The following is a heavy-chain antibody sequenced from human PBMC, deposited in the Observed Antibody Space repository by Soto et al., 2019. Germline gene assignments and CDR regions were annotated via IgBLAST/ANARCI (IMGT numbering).Heavy chain of an antibody. CDR2: INHSGST. V-gene: IGHV4-34*01. Sequence: SETRSLTCAVYGGSFSGYYWSWIRQPPGKGLEWIGEINHSGSTNYNPSLKSRVTISVDTSKNQFSLKLSSVTAADTAVYYCAIVRATRTTDFWGKGPLGIVSS. J-gene: IGHJ4*02. CDR1: GGSFSGYY. D-gene: IGHD1-1*01. CDR3: AIVRATRTTDF.